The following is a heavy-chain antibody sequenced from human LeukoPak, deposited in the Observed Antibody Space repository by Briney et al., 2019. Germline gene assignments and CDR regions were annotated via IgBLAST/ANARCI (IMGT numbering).Heavy chain of an antibody. D-gene: IGHD3-22*01. CDR2: ISGSGGST. V-gene: IGHV3-23*01. Sequence: GGSLRLSCAASGFTFSSYAMSWVRQAPGKGLEWVSAISGSGGSTYYADSVKGRFTISRDNSKNTLYLQMNSLRAEDTAVYYCAKGGITMIVVVITRRSYYFDYWGQGTLVTVSS. CDR1: GFTFSSYA. CDR3: AKGGITMIVVVITRRSYYFDY. J-gene: IGHJ4*02.